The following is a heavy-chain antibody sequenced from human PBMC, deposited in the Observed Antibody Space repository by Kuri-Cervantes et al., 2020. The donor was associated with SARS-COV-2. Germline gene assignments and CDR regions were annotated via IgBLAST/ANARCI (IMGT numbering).Heavy chain of an antibody. Sequence: SLNTSCAASGFTFSSYSMNWVRQAPGKGLEWVSSISISSSYIYYADSVKGRFTISRDNAKNSLYLQMNSLRAEDTAVYYCARDSSGYYRLDYWGQGTLVTVSS. CDR2: ISISSSYI. CDR3: ARDSSGYYRLDY. V-gene: IGHV3-21*01. CDR1: GFTFSSYS. J-gene: IGHJ4*02. D-gene: IGHD3-22*01.